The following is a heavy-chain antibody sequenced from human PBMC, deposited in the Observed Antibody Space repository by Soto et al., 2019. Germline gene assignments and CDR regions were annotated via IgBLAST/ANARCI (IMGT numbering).Heavy chain of an antibody. Sequence: SETLSLTCAVYGGSFSGYYWSWIRQPPGKGLEWIGEINHSGSTNYNPSLKSRVTISVDTSKNQFSLKLSSVTAADTAVYYCARGENCSGGSCYIHYWGQGTLVTVSS. CDR1: GGSFSGYY. D-gene: IGHD2-15*01. CDR3: ARGENCSGGSCYIHY. CDR2: INHSGST. V-gene: IGHV4-34*01. J-gene: IGHJ4*02.